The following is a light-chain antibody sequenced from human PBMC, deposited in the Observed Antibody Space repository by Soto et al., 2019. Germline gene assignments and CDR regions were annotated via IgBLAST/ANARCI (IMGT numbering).Light chain of an antibody. CDR2: FAS. V-gene: IGKV1-39*01. J-gene: IGKJ1*01. CDR3: QQSYSSVQT. Sequence: DIQMTQSPSSLSASVGDRVTITCRASETISTYLNWYQQKPGKAPNLLIYFASTLQSGVPSRFSGSGSGTDFTLTISTLQPEDFATYYCQQSYSSVQTFGQGTKVDIK. CDR1: ETISTY.